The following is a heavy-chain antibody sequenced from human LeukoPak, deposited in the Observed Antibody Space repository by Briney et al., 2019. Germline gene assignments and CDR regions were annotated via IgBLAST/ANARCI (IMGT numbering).Heavy chain of an antibody. Sequence: SETLSLTCAVYGGSFSGYYWSWIRQPPGKGLEWIGEINHSGSTNYNPSLKSRVTISVDTSKNQFSLELSSVTAADTAVYYCARVDSGDGSGYYHFDYWGQGTLVTVSS. D-gene: IGHD3-22*01. V-gene: IGHV4-34*01. CDR2: INHSGST. CDR3: ARVDSGDGSGYYHFDY. J-gene: IGHJ4*02. CDR1: GGSFSGYY.